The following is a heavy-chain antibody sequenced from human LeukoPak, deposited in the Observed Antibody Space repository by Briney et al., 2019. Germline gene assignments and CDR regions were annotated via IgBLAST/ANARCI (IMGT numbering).Heavy chain of an antibody. V-gene: IGHV3-7*03. CDR3: ARGEFGDLRYDY. Sequence: GGSLRLSCAASGFTFSTYWMSWVRQAPGEGLEWVANIKADGSVKFYVDSVEGRFTIFRDNAKNSLYLQMNSLRVEDTAMYYCARGEFGDLRYDYWGQGSLVTVSS. CDR2: IKADGSVK. J-gene: IGHJ4*02. D-gene: IGHD4-17*01. CDR1: GFTFSTYW.